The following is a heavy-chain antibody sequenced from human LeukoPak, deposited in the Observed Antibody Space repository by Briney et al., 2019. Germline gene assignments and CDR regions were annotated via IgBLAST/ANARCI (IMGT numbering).Heavy chain of an antibody. V-gene: IGHV1-24*01. CDR1: GYTLTELS. Sequence: ASVKVPCKVSGYTLTELSMHWVRQAPGKGLEWMGGFDPEDGETIYAQKFQGRVTMTEDTSTDTAYMELSSLRSEDTAVYYCATDQGYAGAFDIWGQGTMVTVSS. CDR3: ATDQGYAGAFDI. CDR2: FDPEDGET. J-gene: IGHJ3*02. D-gene: IGHD3-16*01.